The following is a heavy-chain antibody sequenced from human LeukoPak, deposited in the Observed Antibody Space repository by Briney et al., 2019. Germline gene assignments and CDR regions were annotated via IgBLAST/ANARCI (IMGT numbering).Heavy chain of an antibody. CDR2: IKQDGSEK. V-gene: IGHV3-7*01. D-gene: IGHD6-19*01. Sequence: GGSLRLSWAASGFTFSSYWMSWVRQAPGKGREWVANIKQDGSEKYSVDSVKGRFTISRDNAKNSLYLQLNSLRAEDTAVYYCARTYSSGWTFDYWGQGTLVTVSS. CDR1: GFTFSSYW. CDR3: ARTYSSGWTFDY. J-gene: IGHJ4*02.